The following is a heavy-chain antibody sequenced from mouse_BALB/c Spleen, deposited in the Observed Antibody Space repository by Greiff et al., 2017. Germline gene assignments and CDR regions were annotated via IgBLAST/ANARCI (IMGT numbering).Heavy chain of an antibody. CDR2: ISYSGST. CDR3: ARNRYDGRFAY. D-gene: IGHD2-14*01. V-gene: IGHV3-2*02. Sequence: EVQLQQSGPGLVKPSQSLSLTCTVTGYSITSDYAWNWIRQFPGNKLEWMGYISYSGSTSYNPSLKSRISITRDTSKNQFFLQLNSVTTEDTATYYCARNRYDGRFAYWGQGTLVTVSA. J-gene: IGHJ3*01. CDR1: GYSITSDYA.